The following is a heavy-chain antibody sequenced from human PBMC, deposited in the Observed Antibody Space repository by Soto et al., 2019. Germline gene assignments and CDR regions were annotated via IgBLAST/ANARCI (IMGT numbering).Heavy chain of an antibody. D-gene: IGHD6-6*01. CDR1: GGSFSGYY. CDR3: AGGGDSSSFGWFDP. Sequence: PSETLSLTCAVYGGSFSGYYWSWIRQPPGKGLEWIGEINHSGSTNYNPSLKSRVTISVDTSKNQFSLKLSSVTAADTAVYYCAGGGDSSSFGWFDPWGQGTLVTVSS. V-gene: IGHV4-34*01. J-gene: IGHJ5*02. CDR2: INHSGST.